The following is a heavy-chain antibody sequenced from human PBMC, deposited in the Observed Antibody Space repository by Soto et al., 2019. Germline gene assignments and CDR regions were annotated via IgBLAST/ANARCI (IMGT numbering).Heavy chain of an antibody. V-gene: IGHV4-34*01. CDR1: GGSFSGYY. Sequence: QVQLQQWGAGLLKPSETLSLTCAVYGGSFSGYYWSWIRPPPGKGLEWIGEINQSGSTNYNPSLKSRVTISVDTSKNQFSLKLSSVTAADTAVHYCARTYSSSWSPFEYWGQGTLVTVSS. J-gene: IGHJ4*02. D-gene: IGHD6-13*01. CDR3: ARTYSSSWSPFEY. CDR2: INQSGST.